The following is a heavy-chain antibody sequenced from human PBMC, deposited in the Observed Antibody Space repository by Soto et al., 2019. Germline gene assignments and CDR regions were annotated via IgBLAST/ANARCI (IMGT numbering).Heavy chain of an antibody. Sequence: GESLKISCKGSGYSFTSYWIGWVRQMPGKGLEWMGIIYPGDSDTRYSPSFQGQVTISADKSISTAYLQWSSLKASDTAMYYCARHRPIAAAGESSYYYYGMDVWGQGTTVTVSS. CDR3: ARHRPIAAAGESSYYYYGMDV. D-gene: IGHD6-13*01. CDR2: IYPGDSDT. J-gene: IGHJ6*02. CDR1: GYSFTSYW. V-gene: IGHV5-51*01.